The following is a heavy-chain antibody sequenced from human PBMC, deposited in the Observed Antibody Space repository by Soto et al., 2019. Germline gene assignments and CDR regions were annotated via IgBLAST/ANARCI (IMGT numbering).Heavy chain of an antibody. Sequence: GASVKVSCKASGGTFSGYAISWVRQAPGQGLEWMGGIIPIFGTANYAQKFQGRVTITADESTSTAYMELSSLRSEDTAVYYCARDGIAAAGDDYWGQGTLVTVSS. V-gene: IGHV1-69*13. CDR3: ARDGIAAAGDDY. CDR1: GGTFSGYA. CDR2: IIPIFGTA. D-gene: IGHD6-13*01. J-gene: IGHJ4*02.